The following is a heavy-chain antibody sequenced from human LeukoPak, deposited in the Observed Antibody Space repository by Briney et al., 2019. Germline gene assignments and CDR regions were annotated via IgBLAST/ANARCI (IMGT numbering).Heavy chain of an antibody. CDR3: ARDGGYSGYVFDY. D-gene: IGHD5-12*01. J-gene: IGHJ4*02. CDR2: IYYSGST. Sequence: PSETLSLTCAVYGGSFSGYYWSWIRQPPGKGLEWIGYIYYSGSTNYNPSLKSRVTISVDTSKNQFSLKLSSVTAADTAVYYCARDGGYSGYVFDYWGQGTLVTVSS. CDR1: GGSFSGYY. V-gene: IGHV4-59*01.